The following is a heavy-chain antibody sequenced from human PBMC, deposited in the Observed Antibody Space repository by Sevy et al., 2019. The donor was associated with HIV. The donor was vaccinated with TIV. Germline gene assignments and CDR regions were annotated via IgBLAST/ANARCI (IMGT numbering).Heavy chain of an antibody. Sequence: GESLKISCAASEFIFSDYAMNWVRQTPGKGLEWVSSINGKGRSTHYADSVEGRFTISRDNSKNTLYLQMNSLRAEDTAVYYCAKTINSGGGAVPAANYYYYGMDVWGRGTTVTVSS. CDR3: AKTINSGGGAVPAANYYYYGMDV. CDR2: INGKGRST. J-gene: IGHJ6*02. D-gene: IGHD2-2*01. V-gene: IGHV3-23*01. CDR1: EFIFSDYA.